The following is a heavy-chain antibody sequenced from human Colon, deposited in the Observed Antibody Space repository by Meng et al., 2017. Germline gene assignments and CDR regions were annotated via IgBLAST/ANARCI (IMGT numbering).Heavy chain of an antibody. V-gene: IGHV3-23*01. CDR2: ISGSGGTK. D-gene: IGHD5-18*01. Sequence: GESLKISCAASAFPFSTYDFIWVRQAPGKGLEWVSAISGSGGTKYYTGSVKGRFTISRDNSKNTLCLQMNSLRAEDTAVYYCAKGRIADTSYDAFDIWGQGTMVTVSS. CDR1: AFPFSTYD. CDR3: AKGRIADTSYDAFDI. J-gene: IGHJ3*02.